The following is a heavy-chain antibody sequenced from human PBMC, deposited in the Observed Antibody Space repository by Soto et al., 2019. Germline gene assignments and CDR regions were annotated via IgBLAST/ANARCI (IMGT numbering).Heavy chain of an antibody. CDR1: GFTFSDYY. D-gene: IGHD4-17*01. Sequence: GGSLRLSCAASGFTFSDYYMSWIRQAPGKGLEWVSYISSSGSTIYYADSVKGRFTISRDNAKNSLYLQMNSLRAEDTAVYYCARRLLLDYGDYEDAFDIWGQGTMVTVSS. CDR2: ISSSGSTI. CDR3: ARRLLLDYGDYEDAFDI. J-gene: IGHJ3*02. V-gene: IGHV3-11*01.